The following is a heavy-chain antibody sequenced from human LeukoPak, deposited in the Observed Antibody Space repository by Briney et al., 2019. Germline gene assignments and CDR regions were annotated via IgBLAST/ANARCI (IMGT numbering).Heavy chain of an antibody. CDR1: GYTFTGYY. J-gene: IGHJ4*02. Sequence: GASVKVSCKASGYTFTGYYMHWVRQAPGQGLEWMGWINSNSGGTNYAQKFQGRVTMTRDTSISTAYMELSRLRFDDTAVYYCARVRSGLGWFGEKYYFDYWGQGTLVTVSS. D-gene: IGHD3-10*01. V-gene: IGHV1-2*02. CDR3: ARVRSGLGWFGEKYYFDY. CDR2: INSNSGGT.